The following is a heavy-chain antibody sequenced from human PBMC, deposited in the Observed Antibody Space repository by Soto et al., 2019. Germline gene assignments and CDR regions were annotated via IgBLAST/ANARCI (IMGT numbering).Heavy chain of an antibody. D-gene: IGHD3-22*01. Sequence: ASVKVSCKASEYSFTGHYLHWVRQAPGQGLEWMGWIDPKSGDTKYAPKFQDRVTMTRDTSISRAYMDLSSLRYDDTAVYYCARDYDKSGYDYFDPWGQGTLVTVSS. CDR1: EYSFTGHY. CDR2: IDPKSGDT. CDR3: ARDYDKSGYDYFDP. V-gene: IGHV1-2*02. J-gene: IGHJ5*02.